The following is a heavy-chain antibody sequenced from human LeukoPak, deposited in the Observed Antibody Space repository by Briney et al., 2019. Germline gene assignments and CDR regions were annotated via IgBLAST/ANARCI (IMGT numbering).Heavy chain of an antibody. D-gene: IGHD1-26*01. CDR2: IYNTGST. CDR3: AGCRYSSTYRHSFDI. CDR1: GGSISNYY. V-gene: IGHV4-59*01. J-gene: IGHJ3*02. Sequence: SETLSLTCIVSGGSISNYYWSWIRQPPGKGLEWIGYIYNTGSTDYNPSLKSRVTISVDTSKNQFSLILSTLTAADTAVYYCAGCRYSSTYRHSFDIWGHGAMVTVSS.